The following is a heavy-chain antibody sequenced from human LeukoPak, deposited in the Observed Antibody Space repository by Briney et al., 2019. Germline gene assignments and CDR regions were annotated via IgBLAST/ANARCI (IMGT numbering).Heavy chain of an antibody. V-gene: IGHV4-34*01. CDR1: GGSFSGYY. CDR3: ANALPRRPFDL. J-gene: IGHJ3*01. Sequence: SETLSLTCDVYGGSFSGYYWSWIRQPPGKGLEWIGEINHSGSTNYNPSLQSRVTISADTSKNQFSLRLNSVTAADTAVYYCANALPRRPFDLWGQGTMVTVSS. CDR2: INHSGST.